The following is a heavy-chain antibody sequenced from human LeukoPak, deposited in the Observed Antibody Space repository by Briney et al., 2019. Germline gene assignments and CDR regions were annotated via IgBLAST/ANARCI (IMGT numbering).Heavy chain of an antibody. Sequence: SQTLSLPCALSGGSISSGGYLWSSIRQHPGKGLEWIGYNYYSGSTYYNPSLKSRVTISVDTSKNQFSLKLSSVTAADTAVYYCARSGPAAIRSLYYYYGMDVWGKGTTVTVSS. D-gene: IGHD2-2*01. J-gene: IGHJ6*04. CDR2: NYYSGST. CDR3: ARSGPAAIRSLYYYYGMDV. V-gene: IGHV4-31*11. CDR1: GGSISSGGYL.